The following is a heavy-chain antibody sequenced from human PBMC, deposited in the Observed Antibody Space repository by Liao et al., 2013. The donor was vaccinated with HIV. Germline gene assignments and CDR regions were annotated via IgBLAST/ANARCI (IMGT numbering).Heavy chain of an antibody. CDR2: INHSGST. CDR1: GGSFSGYY. D-gene: IGHD1-14*01. J-gene: IGHJ4*02. Sequence: QVQLQQWGAGLLKPSETLSLTCAVYGGSFSGYYWSWIRQPPGKGLEWIGEINHSGSTNYNPSLKSRVTISVDTSKNQFSLKLSSVTAADTAVYYCARGRIIRWRTAYFDYWGQGTLVTVSS. V-gene: IGHV4-34*01. CDR3: ARGRIIRWRTAYFDY.